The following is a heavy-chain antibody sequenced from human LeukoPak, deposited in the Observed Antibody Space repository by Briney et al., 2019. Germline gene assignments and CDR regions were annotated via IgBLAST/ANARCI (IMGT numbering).Heavy chain of an antibody. V-gene: IGHV4-61*01. D-gene: IGHD6-13*01. CDR2: IYYSGST. J-gene: IGHJ6*02. Sequence: SETLSLTCTVSGGSVSSGSYYWSWIRQPPGKGLEWIGYIYYSGSTNYNPSLRSRVTISVDTSKNQFSLKLSSVTAADTDVYYCARDPGIAAAADYYYYGMDVWGQGTTVTVSS. CDR1: GGSVSSGSYY. CDR3: ARDPGIAAAADYYYYGMDV.